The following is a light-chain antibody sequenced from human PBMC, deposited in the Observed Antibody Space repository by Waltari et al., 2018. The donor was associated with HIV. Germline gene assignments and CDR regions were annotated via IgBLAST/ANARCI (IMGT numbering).Light chain of an antibody. CDR1: AMAKQY. CDR3: QSADTGGTRV. V-gene: IGLV3-25*03. J-gene: IGLJ1*01. Sequence: SFELKQPPSVSVSPGQTARITCSGDAMAKQYTYWYQQKPGQAPVVVIYKDTERPSGIPERFSGSSSGTTVTLTISGVQSEDEADYYCQSADTGGTRVFGPGTKVTVL. CDR2: KDT.